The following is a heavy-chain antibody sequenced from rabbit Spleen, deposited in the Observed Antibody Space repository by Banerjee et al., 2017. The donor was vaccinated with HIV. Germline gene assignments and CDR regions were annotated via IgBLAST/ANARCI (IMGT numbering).Heavy chain of an antibody. CDR2: IGAGSSGNT. V-gene: IGHV1S40*01. CDR1: GFSFSDRDV. D-gene: IGHD6-1*01. J-gene: IGHJ6*01. CDR3: ARAGYAGYGYANFRDYYGMDL. Sequence: QSLEESGGGLVKPGSSLTLTCTASGFSFSDRDVMCWVRQAPGKGLEWIACIGAGSSGNTYYVSWAKGRFTISSDNAQNTVDLQMSGLTAADTAIYFCARAGYAGYGYANFRDYYGMDLWGQGTLVTVS.